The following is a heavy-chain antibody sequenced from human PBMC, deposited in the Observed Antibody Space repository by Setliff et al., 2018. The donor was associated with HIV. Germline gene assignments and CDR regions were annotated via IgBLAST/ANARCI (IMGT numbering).Heavy chain of an antibody. CDR3: ARGKTWLRFLDY. V-gene: IGHV1-18*01. CDR2: INTHSGYT. CDR1: GYTFSNYG. Sequence: RASVKVSCKASGYTFSNYGISWVRQAPGQGLEWMGWINTHSGYTNYAQNVQGRVTVTMDTSTSTAYMELRSLKSDDTAVYYCARGKTWLRFLDYWGQGTLVTVSS. J-gene: IGHJ4*02. D-gene: IGHD5-12*01.